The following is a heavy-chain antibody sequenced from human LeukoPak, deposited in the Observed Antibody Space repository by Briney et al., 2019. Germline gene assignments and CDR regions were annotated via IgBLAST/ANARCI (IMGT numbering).Heavy chain of an antibody. J-gene: IGHJ2*01. CDR3: ARTSVTTISYWYFDL. CDR2: INPNSGGT. D-gene: IGHD5-12*01. Sequence: ASVKVSCKASGYTFTDYYIHWVRQAPGQGLEWMGWINPNSGGTNYAQKFQGRVTMTRDTSISAAYMELSSLISDDTAVYYCARTSVTTISYWYFDLWGRGTLVTVSS. V-gene: IGHV1-2*02. CDR1: GYTFTDYY.